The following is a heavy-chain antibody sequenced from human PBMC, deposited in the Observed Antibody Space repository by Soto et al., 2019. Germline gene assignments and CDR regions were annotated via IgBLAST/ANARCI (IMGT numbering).Heavy chain of an antibody. J-gene: IGHJ4*02. CDR1: RFTFSNFA. CDR2: IGVTAGST. CDR3: AKVMYTWNDVAAFDS. V-gene: IGHV3-23*01. D-gene: IGHD1-1*01. Sequence: AHLSESGGGLQQPGGSLKLSCEASRFTFSNFAMSWVRQAPGKGLEWISTIGVTAGSTYYTDSVRGRFTISRDNSKNTLYLEMNSLRAEDTALYYCAKVMYTWNDVAAFDSWGQGTLVAVSP.